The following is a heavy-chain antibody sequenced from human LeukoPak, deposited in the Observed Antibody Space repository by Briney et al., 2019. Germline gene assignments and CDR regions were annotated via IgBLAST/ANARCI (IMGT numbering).Heavy chain of an antibody. Sequence: SETLSLTCTVSGXSISSYYGSWIRQPPGKGQEWIGYIYYSGSTNYNPSLKSRVTISVDTSKNQFSLKLSSVTAADTAVYYCARHSDSGNQSFDYWGQGTLVTVSS. J-gene: IGHJ4*02. CDR3: ARHSDSGNQSFDY. D-gene: IGHD3-10*01. V-gene: IGHV4-59*08. CDR2: IYYSGST. CDR1: GXSISSYY.